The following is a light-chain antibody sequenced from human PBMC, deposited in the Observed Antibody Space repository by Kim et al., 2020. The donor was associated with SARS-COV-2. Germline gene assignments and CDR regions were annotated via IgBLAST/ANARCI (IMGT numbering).Light chain of an antibody. CDR1: QSVSSNY. Sequence: EIVLTQSPGTLSLSPGERATLSCRASQSVSSNYLAWYQQKPGQAPRLLIYGASSSATGIPDRFSGSGSGTDFTLTITRLEPEDFAVYYCQQYSSPPATFGQGTNVDIK. CDR2: GAS. J-gene: IGKJ1*01. CDR3: QQYSSPPAT. V-gene: IGKV3-20*01.